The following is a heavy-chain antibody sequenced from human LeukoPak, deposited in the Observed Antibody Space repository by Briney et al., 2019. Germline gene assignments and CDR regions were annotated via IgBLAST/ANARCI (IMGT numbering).Heavy chain of an antibody. CDR1: GFTFSSYG. D-gene: IGHD3-22*01. V-gene: IGHV3-30*18. Sequence: GGSLRLSCAASGFTFSSYGMHWVRQAPGKGLEWVAVISYDGSNKYYADSVKGRFTISRDNSKNTLYLQMNSLRAEDTAVYYCAKSYPLYDSSGYYLGSQPLNWFDPWGQGTLVTVSS. J-gene: IGHJ5*02. CDR3: AKSYPLYDSSGYYLGSQPLNWFDP. CDR2: ISYDGSNK.